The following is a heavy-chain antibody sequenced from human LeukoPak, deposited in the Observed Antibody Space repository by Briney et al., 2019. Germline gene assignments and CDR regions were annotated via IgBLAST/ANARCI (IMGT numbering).Heavy chain of an antibody. CDR3: ARVLWGSSPYYDY. V-gene: IGHV3-53*04. Sequence: PGGSLRLSCAASGFTFSTYSMSWVRQAPGKGLEWVSVIYSGGSTYYADSVKGRFTISRHNSKNTLYHQMNSLRAEDTAVYYCARVLWGSSPYYDYWGQGTLVTVSS. CDR1: GFTFSTYS. CDR2: IYSGGST. D-gene: IGHD7-27*01. J-gene: IGHJ4*02.